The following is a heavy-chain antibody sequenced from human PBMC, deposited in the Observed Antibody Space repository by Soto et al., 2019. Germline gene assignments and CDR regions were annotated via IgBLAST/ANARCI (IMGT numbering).Heavy chain of an antibody. D-gene: IGHD2-15*01. Sequence: QVQLQQWGAGLLKPSETLSLTCAVYGGSFSGYYWSWIRQPPGKGLEWIGEINHSGSTNYNPSLKSRVTISVDTSKNQFSLKLSSVTAADTAVYYCARGLVAARYVDYWGQGTLVTVSS. CDR2: INHSGST. V-gene: IGHV4-34*01. CDR3: ARGLVAARYVDY. CDR1: GGSFSGYY. J-gene: IGHJ4*02.